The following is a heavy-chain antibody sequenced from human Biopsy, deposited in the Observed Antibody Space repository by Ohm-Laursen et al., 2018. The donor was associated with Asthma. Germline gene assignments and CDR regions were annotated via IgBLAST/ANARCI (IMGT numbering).Heavy chain of an antibody. Sequence: SGNVSCKASGDSFSTYAISWVRQAPEQGREWMGGSILVLGTPDHAQMSEARVTITADESTSTDNMELSSLSSEDTAVYYCARGYRGYDRIVYSYSGLEVWGQGTTVTVSS. J-gene: IGHJ6*02. CDR3: ARGYRGYDRIVYSYSGLEV. D-gene: IGHD5-12*01. CDR1: GDSFSTYA. V-gene: IGHV1-69*01. CDR2: SILVLGTP.